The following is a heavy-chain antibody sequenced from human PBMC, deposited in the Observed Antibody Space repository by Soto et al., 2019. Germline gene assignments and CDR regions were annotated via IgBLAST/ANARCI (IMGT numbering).Heavy chain of an antibody. CDR3: ARERIAAAGLNYYFAY. D-gene: IGHD6-13*01. CDR2: IWYDGSNK. CDR1: GFTFSSYG. J-gene: IGHJ4*02. V-gene: IGHV3-33*01. Sequence: PGGSLRLSCAASGFTFSSYGMHWVRQAPGKGLEWVAVIWYDGSNKYYADSVKGRFTISRDNSKNTLYLQMNSLRAEDTAVYYCARERIAAAGLNYYFAYWGKGTLVPVSS.